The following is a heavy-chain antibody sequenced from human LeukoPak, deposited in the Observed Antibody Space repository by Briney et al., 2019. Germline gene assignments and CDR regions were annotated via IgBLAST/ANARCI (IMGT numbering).Heavy chain of an antibody. J-gene: IGHJ6*03. CDR3: ARVEQPYYYYYYMDV. CDR1: GFTFSDYY. V-gene: IGHV3-11*04. D-gene: IGHD1/OR15-1a*01. Sequence: GGSLRLSCAASGFTFSDYYMSWIRQAPGKGLEWVSYISSSSSTIYYADSVKGRFTISRDNAKNSLYLQMNSLRAEDTAVYYCARVEQPYYYYYYMDVWGKGTTVTVSS. CDR2: ISSSSSTI.